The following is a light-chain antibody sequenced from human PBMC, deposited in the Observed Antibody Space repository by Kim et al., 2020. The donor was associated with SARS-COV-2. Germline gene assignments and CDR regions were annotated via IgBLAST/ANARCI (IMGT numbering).Light chain of an antibody. CDR1: SGSIARSY. V-gene: IGLV6-57*03. Sequence: KTVTSPGTRSSGSIARSYVQWYQQRPGSAPTTVIYEDNQRPSGVPDRFSGSIDSSSNSASLTISGLKTEDEADYYCQSYDSSNPWVFGGGTQLTVL. CDR2: EDN. CDR3: QSYDSSNPWV. J-gene: IGLJ3*02.